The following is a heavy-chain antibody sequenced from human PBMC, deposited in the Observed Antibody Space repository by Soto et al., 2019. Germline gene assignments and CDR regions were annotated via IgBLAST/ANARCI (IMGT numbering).Heavy chain of an antibody. CDR2: ISAYNGKT. Sequence: QVQLAQSGAEVKKAGASVKVSCKSSGYTFTSYGISWVRQAPGQGLEGMGWISAYNGKTNYAQKLQGRGNMTTDTATSTAYMELRSLRSDDTAVYYCARDKYNWFDPWGQGTLVTVSS. J-gene: IGHJ5*02. CDR3: ARDKYNWFDP. CDR1: GYTFTSYG. V-gene: IGHV1-18*04.